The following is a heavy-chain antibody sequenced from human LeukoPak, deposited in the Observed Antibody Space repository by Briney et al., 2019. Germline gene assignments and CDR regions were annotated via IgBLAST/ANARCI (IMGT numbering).Heavy chain of an antibody. CDR2: INPSGGST. Sequence: VASVKVSCKVSGYTLTELSMHWVRQAPGQGLEWMEIINPSGGSTSYAQKFQDRVTMTRDTPTSTVYMELSSLRSEDTAVYYCARGHSNSPFLYWGQGTLVTVSS. D-gene: IGHD6-6*01. CDR1: GYTLTELS. CDR3: ARGHSNSPFLY. J-gene: IGHJ4*02. V-gene: IGHV1-46*01.